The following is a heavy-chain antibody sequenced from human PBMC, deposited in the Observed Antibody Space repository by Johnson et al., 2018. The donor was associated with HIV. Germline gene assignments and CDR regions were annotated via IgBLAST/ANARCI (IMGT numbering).Heavy chain of an antibody. CDR1: GFTFSSYA. CDR3: ARNQGRRNYYDAFDI. Sequence: QVQLVESGGGVVQPGRSLRLSCAASGFTFSSYAIHWVRQAPGKGLQWVAIISYDGSNNYYADSVKGRFTISRDNSKNTLYLQMNSLRDEVTAVYYCARNQGRRNYYDAFDIWGQGTMVTVSS. CDR2: ISYDGSNN. J-gene: IGHJ3*02. D-gene: IGHD1-7*01. V-gene: IGHV3-30*04.